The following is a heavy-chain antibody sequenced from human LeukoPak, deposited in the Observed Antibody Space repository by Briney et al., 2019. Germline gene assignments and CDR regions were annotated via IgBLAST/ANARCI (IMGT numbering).Heavy chain of an antibody. CDR3: ASRAVVAATPFDY. CDR1: GFTFSSYA. V-gene: IGHV3-30-3*01. J-gene: IGHJ4*02. CDR2: ISYDGSNK. D-gene: IGHD2-15*01. Sequence: PGRSLRLSCAASGFTFSSYAMHWVRQAPGKGLEWVAVISYDGSNKYYADSVKGRFTISRDNSKNTLYLQMNSLRAEDTAVYFCASRAVVAATPFDYWGQGTLVTVSS.